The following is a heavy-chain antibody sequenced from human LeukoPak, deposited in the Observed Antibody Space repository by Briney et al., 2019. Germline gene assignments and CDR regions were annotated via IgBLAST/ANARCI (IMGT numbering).Heavy chain of an antibody. D-gene: IGHD3-10*01. CDR2: IRSNADNYAT. J-gene: IGHJ6*03. CDR1: GFTFSGSA. V-gene: IGHV3-73*01. CDR3: SRHKSGGITMIRGVRDYYYMDV. Sequence: GGSLRLSCAASGFTFSGSAMHWVRQVSGKGLEWVGRIRSNADNYATVYAASVKGRFTISRDDSKNTVYLQMNSLKTEDTAVYYCSRHKSGGITMIRGVRDYYYMDVWGKGTTVTVSS.